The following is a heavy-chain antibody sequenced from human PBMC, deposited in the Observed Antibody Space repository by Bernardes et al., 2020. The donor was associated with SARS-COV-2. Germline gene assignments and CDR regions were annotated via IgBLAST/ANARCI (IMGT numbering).Heavy chain of an antibody. V-gene: IGHV4-39*07. CDR2: IYYSGST. CDR3: VKGATTFDS. Sequence: SETLSLTCTVSGGSINSSSYYWGWIRQPPGKGLQWIGSIYYSGSTYYNPSLKSRVTISVDTSKNQFSLRLSSVTAADTAVYYCVKGATTFDSWGQGTLVTVSS. CDR1: GGSINSSSYY. D-gene: IGHD1-1*01. J-gene: IGHJ4*02.